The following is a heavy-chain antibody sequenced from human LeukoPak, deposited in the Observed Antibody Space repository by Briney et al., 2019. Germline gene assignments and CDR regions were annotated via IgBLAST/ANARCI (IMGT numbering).Heavy chain of an antibody. CDR1: GFMFSNYG. V-gene: IGHV3-30*02. J-gene: IGHJ3*01. CDR3: AKGSYREDL. Sequence: GGSLRLSCVVSGFMFSNYGMHWVRQAPGKGLEWVAFIWYDGSIIYYGDSVRGRFTISRDDSKNTLYLQMNSLRPEDTASYYCAKGSYREDLWGQGTMVTVSP. CDR2: IWYDGSII. D-gene: IGHD4-11*01.